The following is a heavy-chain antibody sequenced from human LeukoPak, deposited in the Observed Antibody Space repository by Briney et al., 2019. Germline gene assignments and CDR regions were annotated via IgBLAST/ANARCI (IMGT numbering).Heavy chain of an antibody. CDR2: INHSGST. D-gene: IGHD6-13*01. Sequence: SETLSLTCAVYGGSFSGYYWSWIRQPPGKGLEWIGEINHSGSTNYNPSLKSRVTISVDTSKNQFSLKLSSVTAEDTAVYYCARAKQLVPPTYYYYYYYMDVWGKGTTVTVSS. CDR1: GGSFSGYY. V-gene: IGHV4-34*01. J-gene: IGHJ6*03. CDR3: ARAKQLVPPTYYYYYYYMDV.